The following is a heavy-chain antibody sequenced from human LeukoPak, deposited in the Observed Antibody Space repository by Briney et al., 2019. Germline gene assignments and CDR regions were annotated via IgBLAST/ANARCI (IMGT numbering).Heavy chain of an antibody. V-gene: IGHV3-33*01. J-gene: IGHJ4*02. CDR3: AWGSSGWYEVGYFDY. Sequence: PGRSLRLSCAASGFTFSSYGMHWVRQAPGKGLEWVAVIWYDGSNKYYADSVKGRFTISRDNSKNTLYLQMNSLRAEDTAVYYCAWGSSGWYEVGYFDYWGQGTLVTVSS. D-gene: IGHD6-19*01. CDR1: GFTFSSYG. CDR2: IWYDGSNK.